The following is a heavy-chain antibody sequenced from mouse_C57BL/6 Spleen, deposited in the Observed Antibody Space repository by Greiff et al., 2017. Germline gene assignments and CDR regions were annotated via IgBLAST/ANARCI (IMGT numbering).Heavy chain of an antibody. Sequence: QVQLQQPGAELVKPGASVKLSCKASGYTFTSYWMHWVKQRPGQGLEWIGMIHPNSGSTNYNEKFKSKATLTVDKSSSTAYMHLSSLTSEDSAVYYCAETAQATGAWFAYWGQGTLVTVSA. CDR2: IHPNSGST. J-gene: IGHJ3*01. CDR1: GYTFTSYW. D-gene: IGHD3-2*02. CDR3: AETAQATGAWFAY. V-gene: IGHV1-64*01.